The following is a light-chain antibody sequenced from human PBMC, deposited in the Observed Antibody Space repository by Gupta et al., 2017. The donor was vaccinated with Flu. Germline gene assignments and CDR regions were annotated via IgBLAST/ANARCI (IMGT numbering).Light chain of an antibody. J-gene: IGKJ1*01. CDR1: QSISRY. V-gene: IGKV1-39*01. CDR2: TSS. CDR3: QQTYSTPPT. Sequence: DIQMTQSPSSLSASVGDRVSITCRASQSISRYLNWYQQKPGKAPNLLMYTSSSLESGVPSRFSGSGSGTDFTLTISGLQPEDFVTYYCQQTYSTPPTFGQGTKVEIK.